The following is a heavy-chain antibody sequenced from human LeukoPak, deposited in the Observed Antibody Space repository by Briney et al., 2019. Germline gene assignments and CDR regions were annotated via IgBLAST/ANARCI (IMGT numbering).Heavy chain of an antibody. CDR3: ATVTSGLTYFDY. V-gene: IGHV3-33*01. D-gene: IGHD3-10*01. Sequence: PGGSLRLSCAASGFTFSSYGMHWVRQAPGKRLEWLAAIWYDGSNKYYADSVKGRFTISRDNSKNTLYLQMNSLRAEDTAVYYCATVTSGLTYFDYWGQGTLVTVSS. CDR2: IWYDGSNK. J-gene: IGHJ4*02. CDR1: GFTFSSYG.